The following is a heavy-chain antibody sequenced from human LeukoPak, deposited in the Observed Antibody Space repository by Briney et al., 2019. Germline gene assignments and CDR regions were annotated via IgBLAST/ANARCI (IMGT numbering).Heavy chain of an antibody. CDR3: AKRGAYPNWFDP. D-gene: IGHD3-16*01. J-gene: IGHJ5*02. V-gene: IGHV3-23*01. CDR1: GFTFSNYA. CDR2: ITGSGFST. Sequence: GGSLRLSCAASGFTFSNYAMSWVRQAPGKGLESVSGITGSGFSTYYADSVKGRFTISRDNSKNTLYMQMNSLRAEDTAVYYCAKRGAYPNWFDPWGQGTLVTVSS.